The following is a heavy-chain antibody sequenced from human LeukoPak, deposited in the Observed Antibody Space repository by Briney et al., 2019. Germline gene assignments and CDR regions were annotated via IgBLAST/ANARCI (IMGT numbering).Heavy chain of an antibody. J-gene: IGHJ6*03. CDR1: GFSFSSYS. V-gene: IGHV3-48*01. CDR3: MDV. CDR2: ISSGSTTI. Sequence: GGSLRLSCAASGFSFSSYSMNWVRQAPGKGLEWVSYISSGSTTIDYADSVKGRFTISRHNAKSSVYLQMNSLRAEDTAVYYYMDVWGKGTTVIVSS.